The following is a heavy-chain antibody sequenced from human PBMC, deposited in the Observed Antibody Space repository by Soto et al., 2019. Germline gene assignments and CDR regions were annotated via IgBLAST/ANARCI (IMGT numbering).Heavy chain of an antibody. J-gene: IGHJ6*03. CDR1: GFTFSSYG. CDR2: ISYDGSNK. Sequence: GGSLRLSCAASGFTFSSYGMHWVRQAPGKGLEWVAVISYDGSNKYYADSVKGRFTISRDNSKNTLYLQMNSLRAEDTAVYYCAKGGTYYYFWRGFLAYMDVRGKGTTVTVSS. D-gene: IGHD3-3*01. CDR3: AKGGTYYYFWRGFLAYMDV. V-gene: IGHV3-30*18.